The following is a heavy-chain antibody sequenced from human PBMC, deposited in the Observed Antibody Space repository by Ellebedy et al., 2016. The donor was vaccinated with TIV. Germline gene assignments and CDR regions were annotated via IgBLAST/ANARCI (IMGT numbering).Heavy chain of an antibody. V-gene: IGHV4-30-4*01. Sequence: MPSETLSLTCTVSGGSISSGDYYWSWIRQPPGKGLEWIGYIYYSGSTYYNPSLKSRVTISVDTSKNQFSLKLSSVTAADTAVYYCAALREAGLGMVRGVSLSDYWGQGTLVTVSS. D-gene: IGHD3-10*01. CDR2: IYYSGST. CDR1: GGSISSGDYY. CDR3: AALREAGLGMVRGVSLSDY. J-gene: IGHJ4*02.